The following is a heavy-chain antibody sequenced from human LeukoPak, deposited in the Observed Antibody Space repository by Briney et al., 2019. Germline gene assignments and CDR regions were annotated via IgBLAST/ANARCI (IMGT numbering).Heavy chain of an antibody. J-gene: IGHJ5*02. Sequence: GGSLILSCAASGFTFSDYYKSWIRQAPGKGLEWVSYISSSGSTIYYADSVKGRFTISRDNAKNSLYLQMNSLRAEDTAVYYCATPDDSSGYRESWGQGTLVTVSS. V-gene: IGHV3-11*04. D-gene: IGHD3-22*01. CDR2: ISSSGSTI. CDR3: ATPDDSSGYRES. CDR1: GFTFSDYY.